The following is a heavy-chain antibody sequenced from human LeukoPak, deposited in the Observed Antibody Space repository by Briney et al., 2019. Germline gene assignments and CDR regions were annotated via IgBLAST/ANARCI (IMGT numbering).Heavy chain of an antibody. D-gene: IGHD3-16*01. V-gene: IGHV3-74*01. CDR2: ISSDGSST. CDR1: GFIFSSYW. J-gene: IGHJ4*02. Sequence: PGGSLRLSCAACGFIFSSYWMHWVRKAPGKGLVCVSRISSDGSSTIYADCVKGRFTISRDNAKNTLYLQMNSLRAEDTAVYYCARLGWGSTLDCWGQGILVTVSS. CDR3: ARLGWGSTLDC.